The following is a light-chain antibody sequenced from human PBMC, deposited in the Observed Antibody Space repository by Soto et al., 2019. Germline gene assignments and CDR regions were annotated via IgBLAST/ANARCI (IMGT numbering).Light chain of an antibody. CDR3: PQAYSFPWT. J-gene: IGKJ1*01. V-gene: IGKV1-12*01. Sequence: DIQMTQSPSSVSASVGDRVTITCRASQGISSWLAWYQRKPGKAPKVLIYAASSLQSGATSRFSGSGSGTDFTLTLRSLQPEDFATYYCPQAYSFPWTFGQGNSVE. CDR1: QGISSW. CDR2: AAS.